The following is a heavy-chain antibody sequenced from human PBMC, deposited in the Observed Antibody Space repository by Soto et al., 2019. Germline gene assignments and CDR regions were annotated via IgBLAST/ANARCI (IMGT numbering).Heavy chain of an antibody. J-gene: IGHJ4*02. CDR3: ARDWFGIDY. D-gene: IGHD3-16*01. Sequence: QVQLVQSGAEVKKPGASVKVSCKASGYTFTSYGISWVRQAPGQGLEWMGWINPYNGNTNYAQKLQGRVTMTTDTATNAAYVELRSLKSVATAVYSCARDWFGIDYWGQGTLVTVSS. V-gene: IGHV1-18*01. CDR1: GYTFTSYG. CDR2: INPYNGNT.